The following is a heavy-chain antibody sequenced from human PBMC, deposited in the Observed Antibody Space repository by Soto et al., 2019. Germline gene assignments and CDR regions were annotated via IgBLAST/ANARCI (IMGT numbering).Heavy chain of an antibody. CDR3: ARDEKGDFWSGYYVTYYYYYGMDV. J-gene: IGHJ6*02. CDR2: ISSSSSTI. V-gene: IGHV3-48*02. Sequence: PGGSLRLSCAASGFTFSSYSMNWVRQAPGKGLEWVSYISSSSSTIYYADSVKGRFTISRDNAKNSLYLQMNSLRDEDTAVYYCARDEKGDFWSGYYVTYYYYYGMDVWGQGTTVTVSS. D-gene: IGHD3-3*01. CDR1: GFTFSSYS.